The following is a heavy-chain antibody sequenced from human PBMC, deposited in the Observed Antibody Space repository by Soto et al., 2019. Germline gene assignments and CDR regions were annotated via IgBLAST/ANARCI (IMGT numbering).Heavy chain of an antibody. Sequence: GASVKVSCKASGGTFSSYAISWVRQAPGQGLEWMGGIIPIFGTANYAQKFQGRVTITADESTSTAYMELSSLRSEDTAVYYCARDLQFYSDSSGYRDVFDIWGQGTKVTVSS. J-gene: IGHJ3*02. CDR3: ARDLQFYSDSSGYRDVFDI. D-gene: IGHD3-22*01. CDR1: GGTFSSYA. CDR2: IIPIFGTA. V-gene: IGHV1-69*13.